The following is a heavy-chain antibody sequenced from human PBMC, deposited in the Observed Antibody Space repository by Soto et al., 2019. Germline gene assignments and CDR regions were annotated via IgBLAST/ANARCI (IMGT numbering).Heavy chain of an antibody. CDR3: ANLVGKIRFSYYYMDV. V-gene: IGHV3-23*01. D-gene: IGHD2-8*02. Sequence: EVQLLESGGGLVQPGGSLRLSCAASGFTFSSYAMSWVRQAPGKGLEWVSAISGSGGSTYYADSVKGRFTISRDNSKHTLYLQMNSLRAEDTAVYYCANLVGKIRFSYYYMDVWGKGTTVTVSS. CDR1: GFTFSSYA. J-gene: IGHJ6*03. CDR2: ISGSGGST.